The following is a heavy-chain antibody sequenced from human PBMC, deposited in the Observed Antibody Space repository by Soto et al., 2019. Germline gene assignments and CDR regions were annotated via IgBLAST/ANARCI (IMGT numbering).Heavy chain of an antibody. CDR1: GFTFSSYA. J-gene: IGHJ6*02. CDR3: AKSGSVTTDYYYYGMDV. D-gene: IGHD4-17*01. V-gene: IGHV3-23*01. CDR2: ISGSGGST. Sequence: EVQLLESGGGLVQPGGSLRLSCAASGFTFSSYAMSWVRQAPGKGLEWVSAISGSGGSTYYADSVKGRFTISRDNSKNTLYLQMNSLRAEDTAVYYCAKSGSVTTDYYYYGMDVWGQGTTVTVSS.